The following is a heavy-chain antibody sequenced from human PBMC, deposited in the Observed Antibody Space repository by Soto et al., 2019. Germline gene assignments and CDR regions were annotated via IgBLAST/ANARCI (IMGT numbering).Heavy chain of an antibody. D-gene: IGHD5-12*01. CDR3: AKDRRDGYNYDHLDY. V-gene: IGHV3-23*01. J-gene: IGHJ4*02. CDR2: ISGSGSTT. CDR1: GFTFSSYA. Sequence: EVQLLESGGGLVQPGGSLRLSCAASGFTFSSYAMSWVRQAPGKGLEWDSAISGSGSTTYYADSVKGRFTISRDNSKNTLDLQKNSLRAEDTAVYYCAKDRRDGYNYDHLDYWGQGTLVTVSS.